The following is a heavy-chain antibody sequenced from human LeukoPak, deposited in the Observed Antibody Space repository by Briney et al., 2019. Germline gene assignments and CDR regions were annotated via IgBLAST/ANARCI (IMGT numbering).Heavy chain of an antibody. Sequence: SETLSLTCTVSGGSVSSYHWSWIRQPPGKGLEWIGYIYYSGSTNYNPSLESRVTISVDTSKNQFSLKLSSVTAADTAMYYCARESRGHSSSGWGQGTLVTVSS. CDR3: ARESRGHSSSG. V-gene: IGHV4-59*02. J-gene: IGHJ4*02. CDR2: IYYSGST. CDR1: GGSVSSYH. D-gene: IGHD6-13*01.